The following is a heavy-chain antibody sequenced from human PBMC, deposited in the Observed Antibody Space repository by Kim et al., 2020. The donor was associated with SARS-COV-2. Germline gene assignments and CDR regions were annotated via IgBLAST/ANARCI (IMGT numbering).Heavy chain of an antibody. CDR3: TTDYGDYGAADY. CDR2: IKSKTDGGTT. J-gene: IGHJ4*02. Sequence: GGSLRLSCAASGFTFSNAWMSWVRQAPGKGLEWVGRIKSKTDGGTTDYAAPVKGRFTISRDDSKNTLYLQMNSLKTEDTAVYYCTTDYGDYGAADYWGQGTLVTVSS. CDR1: GFTFSNAW. V-gene: IGHV3-15*01. D-gene: IGHD4-17*01.